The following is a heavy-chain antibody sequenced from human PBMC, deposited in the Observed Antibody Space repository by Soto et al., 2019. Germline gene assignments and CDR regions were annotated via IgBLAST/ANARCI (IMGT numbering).Heavy chain of an antibody. D-gene: IGHD3-3*01. CDR2: ISYAGSNK. CDR1: GFTFSSYG. Sequence: GGSLRLSCAASGFTFSSYGMHWVRQDPGKGLEWVAVISYAGSNKYYADSVKGRFTISTDNSKNTQYLQMNSLRAEDSDVYYCAKVCFTYSDFWSHYYDAFDICGQGTMVNLSS. V-gene: IGHV3-30*18. CDR3: AKVCFTYSDFWSHYYDAFDI. J-gene: IGHJ3*02.